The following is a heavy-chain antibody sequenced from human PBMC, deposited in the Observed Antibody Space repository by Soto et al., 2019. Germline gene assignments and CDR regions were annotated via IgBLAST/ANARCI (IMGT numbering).Heavy chain of an antibody. J-gene: IGHJ4*02. CDR3: ATESGSTYGYFDH. Sequence: PSETLSLTCTVSGGSVTSDEDYWTWIRQSPGKGLAWSGYISNSGSTGYNPSLKTRLSMPVDRSKNQFTLRLTSVTAADTAVYFCATESGSTYGYFDHWGQGTQVTVSS. D-gene: IGHD5-18*01. V-gene: IGHV4-30-4*01. CDR2: ISNSGST. CDR1: GGSVTSDEDY.